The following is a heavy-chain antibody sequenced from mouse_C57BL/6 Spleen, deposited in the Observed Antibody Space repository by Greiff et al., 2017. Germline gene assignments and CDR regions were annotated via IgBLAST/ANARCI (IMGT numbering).Heavy chain of an antibody. V-gene: IGHV1-82*01. Sequence: VQGVESGPELVKPGASVKISCKASGYAFSSSWMNWVKQRPGKGLEWIGRIYPGDGDTNYNGKFKGKATLTADKSSSTAYMQLSSLTSEDSAVYFCARSGWYFDVWGTGTTVTVSS. CDR1: GYAFSSSW. J-gene: IGHJ1*03. CDR2: IYPGDGDT. D-gene: IGHD3-1*01. CDR3: ARSGWYFDV.